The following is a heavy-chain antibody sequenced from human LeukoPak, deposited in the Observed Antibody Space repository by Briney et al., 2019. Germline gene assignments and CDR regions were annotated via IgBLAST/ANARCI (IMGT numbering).Heavy chain of an antibody. D-gene: IGHD4-17*01. CDR1: GFTFSSYA. CDR3: ARDARTTVTLLDY. V-gene: IGHV3-30-3*01. Sequence: GRSLRLSCAASGFTFSSYAMHWVRQAPGKGLEWVAAISYDGNNDYYVDSVKGRFTISRDNSKNTLYLQMNSLRAEDTAVYYCARDARTTVTLLDYWGQGTLVTVSA. CDR2: ISYDGNND. J-gene: IGHJ4*02.